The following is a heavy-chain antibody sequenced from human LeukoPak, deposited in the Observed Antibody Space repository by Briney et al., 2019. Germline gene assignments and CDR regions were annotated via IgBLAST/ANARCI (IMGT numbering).Heavy chain of an antibody. Sequence: GGSLRLSCAASGFTFSSYAMSWVRQAPGKGLEGVSAISGSGGSTYYADSVKGRFTISRDNSKNTLYLQMNSLRAEDTAVYYCAKAQKQLWFSELAFDIWGQGTMVTVSS. CDR3: AKAQKQLWFSELAFDI. CDR1: GFTFSSYA. J-gene: IGHJ3*02. CDR2: ISGSGGST. V-gene: IGHV3-23*01. D-gene: IGHD5-18*01.